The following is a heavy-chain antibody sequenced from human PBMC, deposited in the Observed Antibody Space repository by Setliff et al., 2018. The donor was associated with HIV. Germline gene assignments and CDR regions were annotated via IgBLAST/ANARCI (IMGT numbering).Heavy chain of an antibody. Sequence: PSETLSLTCTVSGGSISSGYYYWSWIRQHPGKGLEWIGYIYYSGSTYYNPSLKSRVTISVDTSKNQFSLKLSSVTAADTAIYYCARRGSSWYSHWFDPWGQGTLVTVSS. CDR1: GGSISSGYYY. D-gene: IGHD6-13*01. CDR3: ARRGSSWYSHWFDP. J-gene: IGHJ5*02. CDR2: IYYSGST. V-gene: IGHV4-31*03.